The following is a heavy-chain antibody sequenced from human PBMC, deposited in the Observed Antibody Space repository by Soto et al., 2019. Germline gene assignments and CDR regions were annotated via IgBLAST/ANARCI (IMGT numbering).Heavy chain of an antibody. V-gene: IGHV4-39*01. J-gene: IGHJ3*02. CDR2: IYYSGST. CDR1: GGSISSSSYY. D-gene: IGHD3-3*01. Sequence: QLQLQESGPGLVKPSETLSLTCTVSGGSISSSSYYWGWIRQPPGKGLEWIGSIYYSGSTYYNPSLKRRVPISVDTSQNQFSLKLGSVTAADTAVYYCARRRLRFLEWLLNHDAFDIWGQGTMVTVSS. CDR3: ARRRLRFLEWLLNHDAFDI.